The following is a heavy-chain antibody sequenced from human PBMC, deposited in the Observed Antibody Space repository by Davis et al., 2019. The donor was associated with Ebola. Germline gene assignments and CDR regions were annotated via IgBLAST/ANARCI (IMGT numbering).Heavy chain of an antibody. CDR1: GYTFISYG. D-gene: IGHD3-22*01. Sequence: ASVKVSCKASGYTFISYGISCVRQAPGQGLEWMGWISAYNGNTNYAQKLQGRVTMTTDTSTSTAYMELRSLRSDDTAVYYCARDLVAYYDSSGYADYWGQGTLVTVSS. J-gene: IGHJ4*02. CDR2: ISAYNGNT. CDR3: ARDLVAYYDSSGYADY. V-gene: IGHV1-18*01.